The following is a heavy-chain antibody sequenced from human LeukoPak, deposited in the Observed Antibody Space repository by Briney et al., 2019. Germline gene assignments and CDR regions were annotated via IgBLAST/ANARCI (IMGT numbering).Heavy chain of an antibody. Sequence: SETLSLTCAVYGGSFSGYYWSWIRQPPGKGLEWIGKINHSGSTNYNPSLKSRVTISVDTSKNQFSLKLSSVTAADTAVYYCARYGSERGYFDYWGQGTLVTVSS. CDR1: GGSFSGYY. D-gene: IGHD1-26*01. J-gene: IGHJ4*02. CDR3: ARYGSERGYFDY. V-gene: IGHV4-34*01. CDR2: INHSGST.